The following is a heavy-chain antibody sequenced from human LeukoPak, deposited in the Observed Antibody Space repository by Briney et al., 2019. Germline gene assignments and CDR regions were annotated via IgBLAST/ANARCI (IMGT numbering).Heavy chain of an antibody. CDR2: ISGSGGHT. Sequence: GGSLRLSCTASGFTFTSYAMTWVRQAPGKGLEWVSGISGSGGHTYNADSVEGRFTIPRDNSKNTLYLQMNSLRAEDTAVYYCAKWGCSSTSCYENDGAFDIWGQGTMVTVSS. CDR3: AKWGCSSTSCYENDGAFDI. V-gene: IGHV3-23*01. J-gene: IGHJ3*02. D-gene: IGHD2-2*01. CDR1: GFTFTSYA.